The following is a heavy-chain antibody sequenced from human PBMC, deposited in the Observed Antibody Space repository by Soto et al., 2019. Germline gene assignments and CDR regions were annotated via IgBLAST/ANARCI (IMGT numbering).Heavy chain of an antibody. J-gene: IGHJ5*02. CDR3: ARIHIYCSGGSCYSSGWFDP. D-gene: IGHD2-15*01. CDR2: IYHSGST. Sequence: SETLSLTCTVSGGSISGSYWSWIRQTPGKVLEWIGEIYHSGSTNYNPSLKSRVTISVDKSKNQFSLKLSSVTAADTAVYYCARIHIYCSGGSCYSSGWFDPWGQGTLVTVSS. V-gene: IGHV4-59*12. CDR1: GGSISGSY.